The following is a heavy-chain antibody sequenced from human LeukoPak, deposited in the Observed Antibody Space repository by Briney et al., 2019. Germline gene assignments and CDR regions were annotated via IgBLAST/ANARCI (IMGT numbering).Heavy chain of an antibody. CDR3: AKDRSGWSDMGY. Sequence: GGSLRLSCAASGFTFSNFGMHWVRQAPGKGLEWVAVISYDGSNKYYADSVKGRFTISRDNSKNTLYLQMNSLRAEDTAVYYCAKDRSGWSDMGYWGQGTLVTVSS. D-gene: IGHD6-19*01. CDR1: GFTFSNFG. V-gene: IGHV3-30*18. J-gene: IGHJ4*02. CDR2: ISYDGSNK.